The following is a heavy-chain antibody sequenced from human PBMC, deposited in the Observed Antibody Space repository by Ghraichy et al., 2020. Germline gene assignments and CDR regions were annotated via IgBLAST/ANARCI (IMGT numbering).Heavy chain of an antibody. D-gene: IGHD4-11*01. CDR1: GGSISSSNW. V-gene: IGHV4-4*02. CDR2: IYHSGST. Sequence: SETLSLTCAVSGGSISSSNWWSWVRQPPGKGLEWIGEIYHSGSTNYNPSLKSRVTISVDKSKNQFSLKLSSVTAADTAVYYCARVIGPIPPDYPSPPHEIDYWGQGTLVTVSS. CDR3: ARVIGPIPPDYPSPPHEIDY. J-gene: IGHJ4*02.